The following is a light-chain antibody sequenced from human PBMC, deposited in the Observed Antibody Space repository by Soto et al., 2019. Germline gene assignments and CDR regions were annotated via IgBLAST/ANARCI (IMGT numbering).Light chain of an antibody. J-gene: IGLJ1*01. CDR1: ESFHL. CDR2: EGN. Sequence: QSVLTQPASVSGSPGQSITISCTGIESFHLVSWYQQHPGEAPKLMIYEGNKRPSGVSHRFSGSKSANTASLTISGLQAEDEADYHCCSYAGSSTSYVFGPGTKLTVL. CDR3: CSYAGSSTSYV. V-gene: IGLV2-23*01.